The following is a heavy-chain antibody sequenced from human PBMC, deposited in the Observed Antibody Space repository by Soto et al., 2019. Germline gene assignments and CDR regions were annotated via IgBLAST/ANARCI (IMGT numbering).Heavy chain of an antibody. CDR3: ARENSSGWADAFDI. V-gene: IGHV3-53*01. CDR2: IYSGGST. Sequence: QPGGSLRLSCAASGFTVSSNYMSWVRQAPGKGLEWVSVIYSGGSTYYADSVKGRFTISRDNSKNTLYLQMNSLRAEDTAVYYCARENSSGWADAFDIWGQGTMVTVS. CDR1: GFTVSSNY. J-gene: IGHJ3*02. D-gene: IGHD6-19*01.